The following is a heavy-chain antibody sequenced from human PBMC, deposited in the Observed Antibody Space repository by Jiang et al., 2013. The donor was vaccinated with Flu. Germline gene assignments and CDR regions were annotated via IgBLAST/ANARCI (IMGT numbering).Heavy chain of an antibody. J-gene: IGHJ4*02. D-gene: IGHD3-10*01. CDR1: GFTFRSYY. CDR3: AREYYGTFDY. CDR2: IDGKGSKK. Sequence: VQLVESGGGLVQPGESLRLSCAASGFTFRSYYMAWVRQAPGEGLEWVATIDGKGSKKDSVDSVKGRFTISRDNARDSLYLQMNSLRADDTATYYCAREYYGTFDYVGQGTLVTVSS. V-gene: IGHV3-7*01.